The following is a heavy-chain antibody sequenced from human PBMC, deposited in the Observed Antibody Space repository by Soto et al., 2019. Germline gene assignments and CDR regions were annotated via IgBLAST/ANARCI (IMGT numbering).Heavy chain of an antibody. CDR1: GYTFTGYY. D-gene: IGHD6-13*01. CDR2: INPNSGGT. Sequence: QVQLVQSGAEVKKPGASVKVSCKASGYTFTGYYIHWVRQAPGQGLQWMGRINPNSGGTNYPQKFHGWVTMTRSTSISTAYMELSRLRSDDTAVYYCARVCPSSSWQIEEDQPEKTGGMDVWGQGTTVTVSS. CDR3: ARVCPSSSWQIEEDQPEKTGGMDV. J-gene: IGHJ6*02. V-gene: IGHV1-2*04.